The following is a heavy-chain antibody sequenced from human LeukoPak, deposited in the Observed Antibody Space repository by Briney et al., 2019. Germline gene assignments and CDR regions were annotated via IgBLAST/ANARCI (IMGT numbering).Heavy chain of an antibody. V-gene: IGHV1-2*06. CDR1: GYTFTGYY. CDR2: INPNSGGT. D-gene: IGHD3-10*01. J-gene: IGHJ4*02. CDR3: ARVTLIYGSGSYYQSPLAY. Sequence: EASVKVSCKASGYTFTGYYMHWVRQAPGQGLEWMGRINPNSGGTNYAQKFQGRVTMTRDTSISTAYMELNRLKSDDTAVYYCARVTLIYGSGSYYQSPLAYWGQGTLVTVSS.